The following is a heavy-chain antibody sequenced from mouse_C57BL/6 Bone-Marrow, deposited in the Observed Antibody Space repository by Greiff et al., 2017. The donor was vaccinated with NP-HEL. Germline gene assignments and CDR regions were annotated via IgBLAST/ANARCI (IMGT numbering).Heavy chain of an antibody. V-gene: IGHV1-85*01. D-gene: IGHD1-1*02. CDR2: IYPRDGST. J-gene: IGHJ1*03. CDR3: ARSRWALYWYFDV. CDR1: GYTFTSYD. Sequence: QVQLQQSGPELVKPGASVKLSCKASGYTFTSYDINWVKQRPGQGLEWIGWIYPRDGSTKYNEKFKGKATLTVDTSSSTAYMELHSLTSEDSAVYFCARSRWALYWYFDVWGTGTTVTVSS.